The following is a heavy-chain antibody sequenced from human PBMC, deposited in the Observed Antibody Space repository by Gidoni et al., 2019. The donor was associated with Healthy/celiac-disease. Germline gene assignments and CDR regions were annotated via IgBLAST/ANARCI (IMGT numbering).Heavy chain of an antibody. CDR1: GFTLSSYG. CDR3: AKTSHPDFWSGYTPPHPYYYYGMDV. V-gene: IGHV3-30*18. J-gene: IGHJ6*02. Sequence: QVQLVESGGGVVQPGRSLRLSCAASGFTLSSYGMNWVRQAPGKGLEWVAVISYDGSNKYYADSVQGRFTISRDNSKNTLYLQMNSLRAEDTAVYYCAKTSHPDFWSGYTPPHPYYYYGMDVWGQGTTVTVSS. D-gene: IGHD3-3*01. CDR2: ISYDGSNK.